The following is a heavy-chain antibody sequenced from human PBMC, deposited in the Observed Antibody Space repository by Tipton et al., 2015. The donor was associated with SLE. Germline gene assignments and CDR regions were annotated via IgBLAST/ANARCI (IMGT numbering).Heavy chain of an antibody. V-gene: IGHV4-4*07. D-gene: IGHD3-10*01. CDR2: ISTSGST. CDR3: AGGWFRDGLGN. J-gene: IGHJ4*02. CDR1: GGSISSYY. Sequence: GLVKPSGTLSLTCTVSGGSISSYYWNWIRQAAGKGLEWIGRISTSGSTKYNPSFKSRVTLSLDTSKNQFSLKLTSVTAADTAVYYCAGGWFRDGLGNWGQGTLVTVSS.